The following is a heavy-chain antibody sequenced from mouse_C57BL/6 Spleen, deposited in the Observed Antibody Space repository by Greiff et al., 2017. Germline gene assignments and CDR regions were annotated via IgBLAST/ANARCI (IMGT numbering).Heavy chain of an antibody. CDR1: GYTFTEYT. D-gene: IGHD2-3*01. V-gene: IGHV1-62-2*01. CDR3: ARHERGLLLYFDY. J-gene: IGHJ2*01. CDR2: FYPGSGSI. Sequence: QVQLQQSGAELVKPGASVKLSCKASGYTFTEYTIHWVKQRSGQGLEWIGWFYPGSGSIKYNEKFKDKATLTADKSSSPVYMERSRLTSEDSAVYFCARHERGLLLYFDYWGQGTTLTVSS.